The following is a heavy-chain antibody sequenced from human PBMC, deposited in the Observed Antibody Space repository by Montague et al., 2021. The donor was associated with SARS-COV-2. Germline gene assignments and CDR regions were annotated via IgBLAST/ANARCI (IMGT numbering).Heavy chain of an antibody. CDR3: VRALGSGDIDF. Sequence: SLRLSCAASGFAFRSFWMSWVRQAPGKGLKWVANIKQDGSEKYYLDSVEGRFTISRDNAKNSLFLQMNSLRGDDTAVYYCVRALGSGDIDFWGQGTLVSVSS. J-gene: IGHJ4*02. V-gene: IGHV3-7*03. CDR2: IKQDGSEK. D-gene: IGHD2-21*01. CDR1: GFAFRSFW.